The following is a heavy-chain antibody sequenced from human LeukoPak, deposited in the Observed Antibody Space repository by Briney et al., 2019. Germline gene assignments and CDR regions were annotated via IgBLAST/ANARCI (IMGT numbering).Heavy chain of an antibody. Sequence: GGSLRLSCAASGFTFSSYDMHWVRQATGKGLEWVSAIGTAGDTYYPGSVKGRFTISRENAKNSLYLQMNSLRAGDTAVYYCARQPPERQYCSSTSCYLDGMDVWGQGTTVTVSS. CDR2: IGTAGDT. V-gene: IGHV3-13*01. J-gene: IGHJ6*02. CDR1: GFTFSSYD. CDR3: ARQPPERQYCSSTSCYLDGMDV. D-gene: IGHD2-2*01.